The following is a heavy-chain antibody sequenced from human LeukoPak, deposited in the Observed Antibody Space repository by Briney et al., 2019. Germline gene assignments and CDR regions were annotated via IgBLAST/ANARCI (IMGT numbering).Heavy chain of an antibody. CDR1: GFTFSSYA. V-gene: IGHV3-11*01. D-gene: IGHD2-15*01. J-gene: IGHJ6*02. CDR3: ARAPYCSGGSCYSAYYGMDV. CDR2: ICSSGSTI. Sequence: PGGSLRLSCAASGFTFSSYAISWIRQAPGKGLEWVSYICSSGSTIYYADSVKGRFTISRENAKNSLYLQMNSLRAEDTAVYYCARAPYCSGGSCYSAYYGMDVWGQGTTVTVSS.